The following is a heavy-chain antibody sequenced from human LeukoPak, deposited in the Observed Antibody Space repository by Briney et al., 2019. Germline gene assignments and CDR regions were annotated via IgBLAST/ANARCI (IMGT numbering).Heavy chain of an antibody. V-gene: IGHV3-7*01. D-gene: IGHD2/OR15-2a*01. J-gene: IGHJ4*02. CDR2: IKQDGSEK. Sequence: PGGSLRLSCAASGFTFSSYGMSWVRQAPGKGLEWVANIKQDGSEKYYVDSVKGRFTISRDNAKNSLYLQMNSLRAEDTAVYYCARGDYFDDSASPVDYWGQGTLVTVSS. CDR3: ARGDYFDDSASPVDY. CDR1: GFTFSSYG.